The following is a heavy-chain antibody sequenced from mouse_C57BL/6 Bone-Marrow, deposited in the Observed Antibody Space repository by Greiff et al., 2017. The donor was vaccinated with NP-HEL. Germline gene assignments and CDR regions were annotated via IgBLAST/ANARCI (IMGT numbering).Heavy chain of an antibody. CDR3: ARKGLRYWYFDV. J-gene: IGHJ1*03. D-gene: IGHD3-1*01. CDR2: ISGGGGNT. Sequence: EVKVVESGGGLVKPGGSLKLSCAASGFTFSSYTMSWVRQTPEKRLEWVATISGGGGNTYYPDSVKGRFTISRDNAKNTLYLQMSSLRSEDTALYYCARKGLRYWYFDVWGTGTTVTVSS. CDR1: GFTFSSYT. V-gene: IGHV5-9*01.